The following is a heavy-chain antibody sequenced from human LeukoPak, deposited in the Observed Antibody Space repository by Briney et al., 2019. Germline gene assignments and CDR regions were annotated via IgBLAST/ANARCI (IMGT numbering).Heavy chain of an antibody. D-gene: IGHD6-6*01. CDR1: GYSFTNYW. Sequence: GESLKISCKGSGYSFTNYWIGWVRQMPGKGLEWMAIVYPSDSDTRYCPSFQGQVTVSADKSISTVYLQWSSLKASDTAMYYCARHRSDSSSSPIDYWGQGTPVTVSS. J-gene: IGHJ4*02. V-gene: IGHV5-51*01. CDR3: ARHRSDSSSSPIDY. CDR2: VYPSDSDT.